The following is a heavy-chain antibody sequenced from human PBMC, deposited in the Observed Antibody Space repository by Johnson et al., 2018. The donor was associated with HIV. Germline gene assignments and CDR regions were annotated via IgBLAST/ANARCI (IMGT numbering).Heavy chain of an antibody. CDR3: AIIPPGGAGKGADAFDI. D-gene: IGHD1-26*01. V-gene: IGHV3-30-3*01. CDR1: GFTFSSYA. J-gene: IGHJ3*02. CDR2: ISYDGSNK. Sequence: VQLVESGGGVVQPGRSLRLSCAASGFTFSSYAMHWVRQAPGKGLEWVAVISYDGSNKYYADSVKGRFTISRDNSKHTLYLQMNSLRAEDTAVYNWAIIPPGGAGKGADAFDIWGQGTMVTVSS.